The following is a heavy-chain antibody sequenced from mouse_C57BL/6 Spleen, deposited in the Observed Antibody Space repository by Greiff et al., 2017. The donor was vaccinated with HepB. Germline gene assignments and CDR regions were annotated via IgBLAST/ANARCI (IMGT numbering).Heavy chain of an antibody. V-gene: IGHV1-54*01. D-gene: IGHD1-1*02. CDR2: INPGSGGT. CDR1: GYAFTNYL. J-gene: IGHJ1*03. Sequence: VKLMESGAELVRPGTSVKVSCKASGYAFTNYLIEWVKQRPGQGLEWIGVINPGSGGTNYNEKFKGKATLTADKSSSTAYMQLSSLTSEDSAVYFCARLGGNWYFDVWGTGTTVTVSS. CDR3: ARLGGNWYFDV.